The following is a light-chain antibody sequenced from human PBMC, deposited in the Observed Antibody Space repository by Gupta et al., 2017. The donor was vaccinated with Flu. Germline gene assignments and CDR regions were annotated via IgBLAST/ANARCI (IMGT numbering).Light chain of an antibody. Sequence: DIQMTQSPSSLSASVGDRVTITCQASHDISNFLNWYQQRPGEAPKLLIYDASNLETGVPSRFSGSGSGTDFSFTISSLQPEDIATYYCQQYNNLPFTFGPGTKVDIK. CDR1: HDISNF. J-gene: IGKJ3*01. CDR3: QQYNNLPFT. CDR2: DAS. V-gene: IGKV1-33*01.